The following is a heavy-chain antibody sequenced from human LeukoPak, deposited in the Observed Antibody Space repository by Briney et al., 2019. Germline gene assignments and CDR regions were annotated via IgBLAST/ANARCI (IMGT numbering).Heavy chain of an antibody. CDR1: GGSFSGYY. J-gene: IGHJ4*02. D-gene: IGHD3-22*01. V-gene: IGHV4-34*01. Sequence: PSETLSLTCAVYGGSFSGYYWSWIRQPPGKGLEWIVEINHSGSTNYNPSLKSRVAISVDTSKNQFSLKLSSVTAADTAVYYCASVSYDSSGYYTGFDYWGQGTLVPVSS. CDR2: INHSGST. CDR3: ASVSYDSSGYYTGFDY.